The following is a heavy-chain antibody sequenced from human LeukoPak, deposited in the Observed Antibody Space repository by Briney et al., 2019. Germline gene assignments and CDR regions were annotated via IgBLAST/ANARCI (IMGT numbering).Heavy chain of an antibody. CDR1: GFTFSSYW. J-gene: IGHJ5*02. CDR2: IKQDGSEK. D-gene: IGHD6-13*01. V-gene: IGHV3-7*05. CDR3: ARDLLYSSHHWFDP. Sequence: PGGSLRLSCAASGFTFSSYWMSWVRQAPGKGLEWVANIKQDGSEKYYVDSVKGRFTISRDNAKNSLYLQMNSLRAEDTAVYYCARDLLYSSHHWFDPWGQGTLVTVFS.